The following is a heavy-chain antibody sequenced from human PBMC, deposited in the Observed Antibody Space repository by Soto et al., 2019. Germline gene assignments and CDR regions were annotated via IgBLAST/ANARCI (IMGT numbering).Heavy chain of an antibody. V-gene: IGHV3-23*01. CDR2: ISGSGGST. D-gene: IGHD3-16*01. J-gene: IGHJ3*02. CDR3: AKDVSGNYDYVWGSYNYAFDI. Sequence: GGSLRLSCAASGFTFSSYAMSWVRQAPGKGLEWVSAISGSGGSTYYADSVKGRFTISRDNSKNTLYLQMNSLRAEDTAVYYCAKDVSGNYDYVWGSYNYAFDIWGQGTMVTVSS. CDR1: GFTFSSYA.